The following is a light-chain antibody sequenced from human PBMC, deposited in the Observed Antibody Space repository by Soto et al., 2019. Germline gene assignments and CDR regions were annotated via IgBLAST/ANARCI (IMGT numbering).Light chain of an antibody. CDR3: QQYGSSSPTT. CDR2: GAS. Sequence: EIVLTQTPDTLSLSPGEGATLSCRASQSVSSSYLAWYQQKPGQAPRLLIYGASTRATGIPDRFSGGGSGTDFTLTISRLEPDDFAVYYCQQYGSSSPTTFGQGTRLEIE. V-gene: IGKV3-20*01. J-gene: IGKJ5*01. CDR1: QSVSSSY.